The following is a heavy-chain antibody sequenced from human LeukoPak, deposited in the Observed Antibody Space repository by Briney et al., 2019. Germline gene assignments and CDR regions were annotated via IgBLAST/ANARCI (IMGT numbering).Heavy chain of an antibody. Sequence: ASVKVSCKVSGYTLTELSMHWVRQAPGKGLEWMGGFDPEDGETIYAQKFQGRVTMAEDTSTDTAYMELSSLRSEDTAVYYCATSRMVRGPPDAFDIWAKGQWSPSLQ. V-gene: IGHV1-24*01. CDR2: FDPEDGET. J-gene: IGHJ3*02. CDR3: ATSRMVRGPPDAFDI. CDR1: GYTLTELS. D-gene: IGHD3-10*01.